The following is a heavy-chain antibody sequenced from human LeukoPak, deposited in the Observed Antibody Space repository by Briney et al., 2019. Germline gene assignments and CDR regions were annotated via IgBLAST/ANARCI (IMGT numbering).Heavy chain of an antibody. CDR2: ISYDGSNK. Sequence: GRSLRLSCAASGFTFSSYAMHWVRQAPGKGLGWVAVISYDGSNKYYADSVKGRFTISRDNSKNTLYLQMNSLRAEDTAVYYCARQRGGHDAFDIWGQGTMVTVSS. J-gene: IGHJ3*02. V-gene: IGHV3-30-3*01. D-gene: IGHD3-16*01. CDR1: GFTFSSYA. CDR3: ARQRGGHDAFDI.